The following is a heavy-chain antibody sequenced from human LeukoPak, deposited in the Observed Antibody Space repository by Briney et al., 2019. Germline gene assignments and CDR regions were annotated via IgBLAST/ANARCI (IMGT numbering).Heavy chain of an antibody. V-gene: IGHV3-23*01. Sequence: PGGSLRLSCAASGFAFSSQAMGWVRQAPGKGLEGVSVISDSGSITYYADSVKGRFTISRDNSKYTLFLQMSSLRAEGTAVYYCAKDARRTSGWYFFDYWGRGTLVTVSS. CDR2: ISDSGSIT. CDR3: AKDARRTSGWYFFDY. J-gene: IGHJ4*02. D-gene: IGHD6-19*01. CDR1: GFAFSSQA.